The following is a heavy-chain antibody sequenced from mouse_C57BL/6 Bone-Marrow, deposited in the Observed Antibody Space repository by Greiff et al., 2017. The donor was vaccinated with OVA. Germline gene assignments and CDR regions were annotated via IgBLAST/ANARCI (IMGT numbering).Heavy chain of an antibody. Sequence: VQLQQSGAELVKPGASVKLSCKASGYTFTSYWMQWVKQRPGQGLEWIGEIDPSDSYTNYNQKFKGKATLTVDTSSSTAYMQLSSLTSEDSAVYYCARWLLRGFWYFDVWGTGTTVTVSS. CDR2: IDPSDSYT. CDR1: GYTFTSYW. V-gene: IGHV1-50*01. J-gene: IGHJ1*03. CDR3: ARWLLRGFWYFDV. D-gene: IGHD2-3*01.